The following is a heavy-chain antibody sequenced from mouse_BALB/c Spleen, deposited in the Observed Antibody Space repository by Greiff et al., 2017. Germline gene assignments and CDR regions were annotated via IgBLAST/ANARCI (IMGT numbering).Heavy chain of an antibody. CDR3: AREGYGYAFAY. CDR1: GYSITSGYY. D-gene: IGHD2-2*01. Sequence: EVKLVESGPGLVKPSQSLSLTCSVTGYSITSGYYWNWIRQFPGNKLEWMGYISYDGSNNYNPSLKNRISITRDTSKNQFFLKLNSVTTEDTATYYCAREGYGYAFAYWGQGTLVTVSA. J-gene: IGHJ3*01. V-gene: IGHV3-6*02. CDR2: ISYDGSN.